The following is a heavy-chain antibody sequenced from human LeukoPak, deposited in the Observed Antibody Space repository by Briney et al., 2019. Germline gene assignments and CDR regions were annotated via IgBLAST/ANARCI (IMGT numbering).Heavy chain of an antibody. CDR2: ISHDGTNK. J-gene: IGHJ6*02. V-gene: IGHV3-30*18. CDR3: AKARGYSYGSLRAYYYGMDV. Sequence: GGSLRLSCAASGFTFSSYGTHWVRQAPGKGLEWVAVISHDGTNKYYIDSVKGRFTVSRDNSKNTLYLQMNILRAEDTALYYCAKARGYSYGSLRAYYYGMDVWGQGTTVTVSS. CDR1: GFTFSSYG. D-gene: IGHD5-18*01.